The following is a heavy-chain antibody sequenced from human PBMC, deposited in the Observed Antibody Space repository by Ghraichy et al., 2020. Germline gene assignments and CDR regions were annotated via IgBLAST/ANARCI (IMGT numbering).Heavy chain of an antibody. V-gene: IGHV4-31*03. CDR1: GGSISSGGYY. Sequence: TLSLTCTVSGGSISSGGYYWSWIRQHPGKGLEWIGYFFYSGNTYYNPSLESRVAISVDTSKNQFSLRLSSVTAADTAVYYCARGGGQEYCSGGSCYKVNYYGMDVWGQGTTVTVSS. CDR3: ARGGGQEYCSGGSCYKVNYYGMDV. CDR2: FFYSGNT. J-gene: IGHJ6*02. D-gene: IGHD2-15*01.